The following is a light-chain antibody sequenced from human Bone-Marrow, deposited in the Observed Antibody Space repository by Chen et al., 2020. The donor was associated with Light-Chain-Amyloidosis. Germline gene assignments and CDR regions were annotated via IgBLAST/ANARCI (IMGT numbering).Light chain of an antibody. CDR3: QVWDRSSDRPV. J-gene: IGLJ3*02. Sequence: SYVLTQPSSVSVAPGQTATLACGGNNIGSTSVHWYQQTPGQAPLPVVNDDSDRPSGIPERLSGSNSGSTATLTISRDEAGDEADYYCQVWDRSSDRPVFGGGTTLTVL. CDR2: DDS. V-gene: IGLV3-21*02. CDR1: NIGSTS.